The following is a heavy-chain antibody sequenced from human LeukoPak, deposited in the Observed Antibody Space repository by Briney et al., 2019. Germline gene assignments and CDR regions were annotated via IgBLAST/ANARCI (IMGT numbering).Heavy chain of an antibody. CDR2: AGWAGGTT. CDR3: AKELDTMFFDY. V-gene: IGHV3-43*02. D-gene: IGHD3-10*02. J-gene: IGHJ4*02. CDR1: GFTFSNYG. Sequence: GRSLRLSCAASGFTFSNYGMHWVRQAPGKGLEWVSLAGWAGGTTYYSDSVRGRFTISRDSGKNSVYLQMNSLTTDDTAFYFCAKELDTMFFDYWGQGALVTVSS.